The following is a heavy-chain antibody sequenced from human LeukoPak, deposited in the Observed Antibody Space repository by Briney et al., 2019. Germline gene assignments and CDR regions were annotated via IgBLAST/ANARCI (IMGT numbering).Heavy chain of an antibody. Sequence: GGSLRLSCAASGFTFSSYGMHWVRQAPGKGLEWVAVISYDGSNKYYADSVKGRFTISRDNSKNALYLQMNSPRAEDTAVYYRAKTGSSWYYVVDCCRETLVIAAS. CDR3: AKTGSSWYYVVD. V-gene: IGHV3-30*18. D-gene: IGHD6-13*01. CDR2: ISYDGSNK. J-gene: IGHJ4*02. CDR1: GFTFSSYG.